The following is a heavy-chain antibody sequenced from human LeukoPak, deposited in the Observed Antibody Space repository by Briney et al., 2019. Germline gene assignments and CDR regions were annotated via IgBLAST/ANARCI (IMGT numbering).Heavy chain of an antibody. D-gene: IGHD6-19*01. CDR2: IDWDNDK. CDR3: ARIPPYSSGWYFFDY. V-gene: IGHV2-70*04. J-gene: IGHJ4*02. CDR1: GFSLTTIGMR. Sequence: SGPALVNPTQPLTLTCTFSGFSLTTIGMRVSWIRQPPGKALEWLALIDWDNDKIYSTSLKSRLTISKDTSKNQVVLRMTNMDAVDTATYYCARIPPYSSGWYFFDYWGQGILVTVSS.